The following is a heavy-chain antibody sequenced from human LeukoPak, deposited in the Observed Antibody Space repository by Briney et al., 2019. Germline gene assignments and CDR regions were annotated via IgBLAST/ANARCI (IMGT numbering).Heavy chain of an antibody. CDR3: ARDITMVWGVIITKNYFDY. D-gene: IGHD3-10*01. J-gene: IGHJ4*02. V-gene: IGHV3-33*01. CDR2: IWYDGSNK. Sequence: GRSLRLSCAASGFTFSSYGMHWVRQAPGKGLEWVAVIWYDGSNKYYADSVKGRFTISRDNSKNTLYLQMNSLRAEDTAVYYCARDITMVWGVIITKNYFDYWGQGTLVTVSS. CDR1: GFTFSSYG.